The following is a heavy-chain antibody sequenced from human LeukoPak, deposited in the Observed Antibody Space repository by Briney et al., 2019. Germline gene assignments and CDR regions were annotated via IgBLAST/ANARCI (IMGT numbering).Heavy chain of an antibody. CDR1: GGSISSSSHN. CDR2: IYYSGTT. CDR3: ARHDRIIASPLV. D-gene: IGHD6-13*01. J-gene: IGHJ4*02. Sequence: SGTVSLTCIVSGGSISSSSHNWGWIRQPPGKGLEWIGSIYYSGTTYYNPSLKSRLTISVDTSKNQFSLKLSSVTAVDTAVYYCARHDRIIASPLVWGQGILVTVSS. V-gene: IGHV4-39*01.